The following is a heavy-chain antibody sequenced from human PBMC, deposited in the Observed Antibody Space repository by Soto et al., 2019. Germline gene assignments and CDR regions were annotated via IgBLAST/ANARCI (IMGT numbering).Heavy chain of an antibody. V-gene: IGHV1-18*01. D-gene: IGHD3-10*01. CDR2: ISVYNGNT. Sequence: QVQMVQSGAEVKEPGASVKVSCKASGYSFSSHGLSWVRQAPGQGLEWMGWISVYNGNTKYAQKFQDRVTLTRDTSTSTAYMELRSLRSDDTAVYFCTRESGGATHFDYFDHWGQGTLVTVSS. J-gene: IGHJ4*02. CDR3: TRESGGATHFDYFDH. CDR1: GYSFSSHG.